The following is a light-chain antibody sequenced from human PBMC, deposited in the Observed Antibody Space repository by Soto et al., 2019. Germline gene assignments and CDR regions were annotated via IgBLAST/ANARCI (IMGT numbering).Light chain of an antibody. CDR2: ATS. CDR3: LQDYSYPRT. V-gene: IGKV1-6*01. Sequence: ASQMTQSPSSLSASVGDRVTIICRASQGIRNDLGWYQQRPGKAPKLLIYATSNLQSGVPSRFIGSGSGTDFTLTISSLQPEDFATYYCLQDYSYPRTFGQGTKVEIK. J-gene: IGKJ1*01. CDR1: QGIRND.